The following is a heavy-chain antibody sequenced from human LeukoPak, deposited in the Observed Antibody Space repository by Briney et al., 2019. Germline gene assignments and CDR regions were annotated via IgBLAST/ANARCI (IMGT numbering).Heavy chain of an antibody. CDR3: ARQPAAAGNMGAFDI. Sequence: AEALKISCKGSGYSFTSYWIGWVRQMPGKGLEWMGIIYPGDSDTRYSPSFQCQVTISAHKTITTAYLHWRSLQASDTAMYYCARQPAAAGNMGAFDIWGQGTMVTVSS. CDR1: GYSFTSYW. J-gene: IGHJ3*02. V-gene: IGHV5-51*01. D-gene: IGHD6-13*01. CDR2: IYPGDSDT.